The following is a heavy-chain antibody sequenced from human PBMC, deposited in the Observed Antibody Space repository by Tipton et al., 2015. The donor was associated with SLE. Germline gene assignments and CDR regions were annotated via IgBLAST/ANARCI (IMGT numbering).Heavy chain of an antibody. D-gene: IGHD2/OR15-2a*01. Sequence: SLRLSCAASGFTFSSYAMHWVRQAPGKGLEWVAVIPYDGSNKYYADSVKGRFTISRDNSKNTLYLQMNSLRAEDTAVYYCARDLWKLDYWGQGTLVTVSS. J-gene: IGHJ4*02. CDR1: GFTFSSYA. CDR3: ARDLWKLDY. V-gene: IGHV3-30-3*01. CDR2: IPYDGSNK.